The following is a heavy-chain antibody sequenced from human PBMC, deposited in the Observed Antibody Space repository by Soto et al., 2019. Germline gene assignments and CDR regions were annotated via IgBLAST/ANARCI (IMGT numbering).Heavy chain of an antibody. Sequence: ASVKVSCKAFGYTFTNYGITWVRQAPGQGLEWMGWISYNGNTNYAQKFQGRVTMTRDTSTSTVYMELSSLRSEDTAVYYCARGFRYYYDSSGYYSTSYYYYGMDVWGQGTTVTAP. D-gene: IGHD3-22*01. CDR3: ARGFRYYYDSSGYYSTSYYYYGMDV. J-gene: IGHJ6*02. CDR2: ISYNGNT. V-gene: IGHV1-18*04. CDR1: GYTFTNYG.